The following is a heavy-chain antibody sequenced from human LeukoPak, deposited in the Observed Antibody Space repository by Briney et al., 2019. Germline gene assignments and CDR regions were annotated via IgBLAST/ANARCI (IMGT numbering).Heavy chain of an antibody. CDR3: ARVGAVAGTSEWAFDY. CDR2: INPNSGGT. Sequence: ASVKVSCKASGYTFTGYYMHWVRQAPGQGLEWMGWINPNSGGTNYAQKFQGRVTMTRDTSISTAYMELSRLRSDDTAVYYCARVGAVAGTSEWAFDYWGQGTLVTVSS. D-gene: IGHD6-19*01. CDR1: GYTFTGYY. J-gene: IGHJ4*02. V-gene: IGHV1-2*02.